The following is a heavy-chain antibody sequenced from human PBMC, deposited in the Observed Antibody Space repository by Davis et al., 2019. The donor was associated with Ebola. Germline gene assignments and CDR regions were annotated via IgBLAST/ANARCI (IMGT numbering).Heavy chain of an antibody. CDR3: ARVPSMLGRDAFDI. V-gene: IGHV3-73*01. CDR2: IRSKANSYAT. Sequence: GESLKISCAASGFTFSGSAMHWVRQASGKGLEWVGRIRSKANSYATAYAASVKGRFTISRDDSKNTAYLQMNSLKTEDTAVYYCARVPSMLGRDAFDIWGQGTMVTVSS. D-gene: IGHD2-2*01. CDR1: GFTFSGSA. J-gene: IGHJ3*02.